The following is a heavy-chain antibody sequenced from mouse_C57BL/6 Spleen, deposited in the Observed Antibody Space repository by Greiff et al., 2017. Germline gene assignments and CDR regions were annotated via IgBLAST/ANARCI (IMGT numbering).Heavy chain of an antibody. V-gene: IGHV1-50*01. CDR2: IDPSASYT. Sequence: VQLQQPGAELVKPGASVKLSCKASGYTFTSYWMQWVKQRPGPGLEWIGEIDPSASYTNYNQKFKGKATLTVDTSSSTSYMQLSSLTSEDSAVYYCASPTVQYAIDYWGQGTSVTVSS. CDR1: GYTFTSYW. J-gene: IGHJ4*01. CDR3: ASPTVQYAIDY. D-gene: IGHD1-1*01.